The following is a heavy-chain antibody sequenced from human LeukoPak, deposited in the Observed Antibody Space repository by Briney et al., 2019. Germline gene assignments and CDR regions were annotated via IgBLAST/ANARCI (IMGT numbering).Heavy chain of an antibody. CDR3: ARAYSSGSYYHFDY. J-gene: IGHJ4*02. D-gene: IGHD3-10*01. CDR2: INPSGGST. V-gene: IGHV1-46*01. Sequence: ASVKVSCKTSGYTFTNYYMHWVRQAPGQGLEWMGVINPSGGSTTYAQKFQGRVTMTTDTSTSTVYMDLSSLRSEDTAIYYCARAYSSGSYYHFDYWGQGTLVTVSS. CDR1: GYTFTNYY.